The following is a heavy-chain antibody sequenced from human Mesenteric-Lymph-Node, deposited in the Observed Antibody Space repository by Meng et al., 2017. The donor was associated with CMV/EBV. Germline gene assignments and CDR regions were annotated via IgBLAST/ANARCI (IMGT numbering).Heavy chain of an antibody. J-gene: IGHJ4*02. CDR2: ISWNSGST. CDR1: GFPFDNYA. Sequence: GGSLRLSCAASGFPFDNYAMHWVRQAPEKGLEWVSGISWNSGSTAYADSVKGRFTISRDNAKDSLYLQMDSLRPEDAALYYCVKDKETPLATSGPLDYWGQGTLVTVSS. D-gene: IGHD6-19*01. V-gene: IGHV3-9*01. CDR3: VKDKETPLATSGPLDY.